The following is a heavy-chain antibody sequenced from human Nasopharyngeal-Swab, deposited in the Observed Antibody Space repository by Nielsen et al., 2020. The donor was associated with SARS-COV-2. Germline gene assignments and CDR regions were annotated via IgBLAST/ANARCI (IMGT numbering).Heavy chain of an antibody. CDR2: IYYSGST. V-gene: IGHV4-59*12. Sequence: SETLSLTCTVSGGSISSYYWSWIRQPPGKGLEWIGYIYYSGSTNYNPSLKSRVTISVDTSKNQFSLKLSSVTAADTAVYYCARAGEYQLLDNGHFDYWGQGTLVTVSS. D-gene: IGHD2-2*01. J-gene: IGHJ4*02. CDR3: ARAGEYQLLDNGHFDY. CDR1: GGSISSYY.